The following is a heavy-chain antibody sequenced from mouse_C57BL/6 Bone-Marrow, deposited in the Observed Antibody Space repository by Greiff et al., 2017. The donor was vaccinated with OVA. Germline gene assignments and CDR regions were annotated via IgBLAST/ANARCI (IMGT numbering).Heavy chain of an antibody. CDR1: GYTFTEYT. CDR3: AGREEGAYYSNYDAMDD. Sequence: VQLQQSGAELVKPGASVKLSCKASGYTFTEYTIHWVKQRPGQGLEWIGWFYPGSGSIKYNEKFKDKATLTADKSSSTVYMELSRLTSEDSAVYFCAGREEGAYYSNYDAMDDWGQGTSVTVSS. J-gene: IGHJ4*01. V-gene: IGHV1-62-2*01. CDR2: FYPGSGSI. D-gene: IGHD2-5*01.